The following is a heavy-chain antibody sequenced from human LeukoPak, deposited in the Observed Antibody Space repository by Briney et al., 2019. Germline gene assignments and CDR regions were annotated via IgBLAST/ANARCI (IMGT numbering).Heavy chain of an antibody. V-gene: IGHV4-61*02. D-gene: IGHD3-22*01. Sequence: SQTLSLTCTVSGGSISSGSYYWSWIRQPAGKGLEWIGRIYTSGSTNYNPSLKSRVTISVDTSKNQFSLKLSSVTAADTAVYYCARDRYYYDSSGYQALLDYWDQGTLVTVSS. CDR2: IYTSGST. J-gene: IGHJ4*02. CDR3: ARDRYYYDSSGYQALLDY. CDR1: GGSISSGSYY.